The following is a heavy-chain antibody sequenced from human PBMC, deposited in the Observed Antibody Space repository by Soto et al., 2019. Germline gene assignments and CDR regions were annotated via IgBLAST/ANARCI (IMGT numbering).Heavy chain of an antibody. J-gene: IGHJ3*01. V-gene: IGHV3-53*01. CDR3: ATWHEREHAYDV. CDR1: GFTISGKKY. CDR2: LYDLDGS. Sequence: DVQLVESGGGLIQPGESLRLSCAAFGFTISGKKYVAWVRQAPGKGLEWVSALYDLDGSFYAASVKGRFTTSSDSSKTPVYLQMNDLRPDDTAVYYCATWHEREHAYDVWGHGTTVTVSS. D-gene: IGHD1-1*01.